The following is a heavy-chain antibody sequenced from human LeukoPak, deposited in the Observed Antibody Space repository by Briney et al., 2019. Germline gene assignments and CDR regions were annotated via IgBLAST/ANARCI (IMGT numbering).Heavy chain of an antibody. CDR1: GFPFSDYS. J-gene: IGHJ4*02. CDR3: ARDHNYAFDN. Sequence: GGSLRLSCTASGFPFSDYSINWVRQAPGKGLEWISYIGISSGNTKYADSVKGRFTISADNARNSLYLQMNSLRVEDTAVYYCARDHNYAFDNWGQGTLVSVSS. CDR2: IGISSGNT. V-gene: IGHV3-48*04. D-gene: IGHD1-1*01.